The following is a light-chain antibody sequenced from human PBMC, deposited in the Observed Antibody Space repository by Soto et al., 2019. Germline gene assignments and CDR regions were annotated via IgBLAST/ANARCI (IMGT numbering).Light chain of an antibody. Sequence: EIVLTQAPDTLSLSPGDRATLSFRASQSVSSDYLVWYQQKPGQAPRLLIYGASRRATGIPDRFSGSGSGTDFILTISRLEPEDFAVYYCQQRSNWPSITFGQGTRLEIK. CDR3: QQRSNWPSIT. CDR2: GAS. J-gene: IGKJ5*01. V-gene: IGKV3D-20*02. CDR1: QSVSSDY.